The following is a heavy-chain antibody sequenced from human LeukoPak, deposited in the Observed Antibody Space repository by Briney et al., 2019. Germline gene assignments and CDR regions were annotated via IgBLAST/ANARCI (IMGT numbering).Heavy chain of an antibody. CDR1: GATFSSYA. Sequence: SVKVSCKASGATFSSYAISWVRQAPGQGLEWMGGIIPIFGTANYAQKFQGRVTITADESTSTAYMELSSLRSEDTAVYYCARGSHDFWSGSPTTLNDYWGQGTLVTVSS. CDR2: IIPIFGTA. J-gene: IGHJ4*02. CDR3: ARGSHDFWSGSPTTLNDY. V-gene: IGHV1-69*13. D-gene: IGHD3-3*01.